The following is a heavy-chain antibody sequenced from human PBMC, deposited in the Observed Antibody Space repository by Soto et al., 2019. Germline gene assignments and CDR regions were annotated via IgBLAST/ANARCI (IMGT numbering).Heavy chain of an antibody. J-gene: IGHJ6*03. V-gene: IGHV3-33*01. D-gene: IGHD3-3*01. CDR3: SRDLRGYDFWSGQYYYYMDV. Sequence: GGSLRLSCAASGFTFSSYGMHWVRQAPGKGLERVAVIWYDGSNKYYADSVKGRFTISRDNSKNTLYLQMNSLRAEDTAVYYCSRDLRGYDFWSGQYYYYMDVWGKGTTVTVSS. CDR1: GFTFSSYG. CDR2: IWYDGSNK.